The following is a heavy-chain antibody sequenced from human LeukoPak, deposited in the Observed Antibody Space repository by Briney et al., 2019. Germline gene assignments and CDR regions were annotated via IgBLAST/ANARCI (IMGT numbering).Heavy chain of an antibody. V-gene: IGHV3-30-3*01. Sequence: RSXXLSCGASGFTFSSXXXXXVRQAPGKXXXXXXXXXXXGSNXXXXXSVXXXFXXXXGXCKNTLYLQMNSLRAEDTAVYYCAXGPERTGVGTRYYYDMDVWGQGTTVTVSS. CDR1: GFTFSSXX. D-gene: IGHD2-8*01. J-gene: IGHJ6*02. CDR2: XXXXGSNX. CDR3: AXGPERTGVGTRYYYDMDV.